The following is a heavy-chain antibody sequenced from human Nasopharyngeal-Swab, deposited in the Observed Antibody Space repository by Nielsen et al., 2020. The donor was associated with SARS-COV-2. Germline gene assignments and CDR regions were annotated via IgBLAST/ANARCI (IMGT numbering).Heavy chain of an antibody. CDR3: AGGYCSGGSCYPTPPYYYYGMDV. V-gene: IGHV3-48*04. J-gene: IGHJ6*02. CDR1: GFTFSSYS. CDR2: ISSSSSTI. D-gene: IGHD2-15*01. Sequence: GASLKISCAASGFTFSSYSMNWVRQAPGKGLERVSYISSSSSTIYYADSVKGRFTISRDNAKNSLYLQMNSLRAEDTAVYYCAGGYCSGGSCYPTPPYYYYGMDVWGQGTTVTVSS.